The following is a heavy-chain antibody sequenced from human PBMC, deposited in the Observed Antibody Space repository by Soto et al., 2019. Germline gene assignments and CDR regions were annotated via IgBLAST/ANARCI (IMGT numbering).Heavy chain of an antibody. CDR1: GFTFSSYG. CDR3: ASAQDSRDAFDI. CDR2: IWYGGSNK. Sequence: GGSLRLSCAASGFTFSSYGMHWVRQAPGKGLEWVAVIWYGGSNKYYADSVKGRFTISRDNSKNTLYLQMNSLRAEDTAVYYCASAQDSRDAFDIWGQGTMVTVSS. V-gene: IGHV3-33*01. D-gene: IGHD2-15*01. J-gene: IGHJ3*02.